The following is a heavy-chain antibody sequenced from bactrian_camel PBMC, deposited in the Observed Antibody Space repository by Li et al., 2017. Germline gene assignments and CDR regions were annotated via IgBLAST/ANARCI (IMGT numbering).Heavy chain of an antibody. J-gene: IGHJ6*01. V-gene: IGHV3S55*01. CDR3: AAFTMVAGRCADFGY. CDR1: DSAICKYD. CDR2: IDSDGTS. D-gene: IGHD6*01. Sequence: GGSLRLVCVARHDSAICKYDVKWYRQAPGKEREFISGIDSDGTSTYSDSVKGRFTISRDNAKNTLYLQMNSLKPEDNAMYYCAAFTMVAGRCADFGYWGQGTQVTVS.